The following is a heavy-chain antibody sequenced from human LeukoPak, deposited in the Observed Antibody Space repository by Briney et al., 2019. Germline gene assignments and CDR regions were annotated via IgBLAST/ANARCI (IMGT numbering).Heavy chain of an antibody. V-gene: IGHV1-69*04. CDR2: IIPILGIA. CDR3: ARDRDSYSSSWYLN. D-gene: IGHD6-13*01. Sequence: GASVKVSCKASGGTFSSYAISWVRQAPGQGLEWMGRIIPILGIANYAQKFQGRVTITADKSTSTAYMELSSLRSEDTAVYYYARDRDSYSSSWYLNWGQGTLVTVSS. CDR1: GGTFSSYA. J-gene: IGHJ4*02.